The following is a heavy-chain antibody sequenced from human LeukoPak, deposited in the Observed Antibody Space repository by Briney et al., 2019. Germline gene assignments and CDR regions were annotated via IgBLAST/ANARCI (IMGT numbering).Heavy chain of an antibody. Sequence: GGSLRLSCAASGFTFNSYWMNWVRQAPGKGLEWVANIKRDGSEKYYVDSVTGRFTISRDNAKNSLDLQMNSLRVEDTAVYYCARLGPASSGWPESFDYWGRGTLVTVSS. J-gene: IGHJ4*02. D-gene: IGHD6-19*01. CDR2: IKRDGSEK. CDR3: ARLGPASSGWPESFDY. V-gene: IGHV3-7*03. CDR1: GFTFNSYW.